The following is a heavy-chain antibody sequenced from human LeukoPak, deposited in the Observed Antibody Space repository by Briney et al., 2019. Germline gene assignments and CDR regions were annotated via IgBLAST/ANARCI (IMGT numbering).Heavy chain of an antibody. Sequence: SETLSLTCTVSSGSISAYYWNWIRHPPGKGLEWIGSVYYSGSTNYNPSLKSRVTISVDTSKNRFSLNLSSVTVADTAVYYCARGGSRSYTSSTLDYWGQGTLVTVSS. D-gene: IGHD6-6*01. CDR2: VYYSGST. CDR1: SGSISAYY. CDR3: ARGGSRSYTSSTLDY. V-gene: IGHV4-59*01. J-gene: IGHJ4*02.